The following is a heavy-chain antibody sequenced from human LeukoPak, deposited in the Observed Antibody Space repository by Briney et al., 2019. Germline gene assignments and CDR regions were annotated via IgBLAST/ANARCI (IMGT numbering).Heavy chain of an antibody. CDR2: INHSGST. J-gene: IGHJ6*03. Sequence: SETLSLTCTVSGYSISSGYYWGWIRQPPGKGLEWIGEINHSGSTNYNPSLKSRVTISVDTSKNQFSLKLSSVTAADTAVYYCARGPHYYGSGSYYRSYYYYMDVWGKGTTVTVSS. D-gene: IGHD3-10*01. V-gene: IGHV4-38-2*02. CDR1: GYSISSGYY. CDR3: ARGPHYYGSGSYYRSYYYYMDV.